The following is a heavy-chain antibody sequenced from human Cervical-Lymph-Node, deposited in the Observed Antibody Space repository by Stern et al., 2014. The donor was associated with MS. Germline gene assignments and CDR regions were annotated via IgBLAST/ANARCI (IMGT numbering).Heavy chain of an antibody. D-gene: IGHD6-19*01. J-gene: IGHJ2*01. CDR2: ITWNSGVI. CDR1: GFTFDEYA. CDR3: AKDPLHMAVTGVDWYFDL. Sequence: VQLVESGGGLVQPGRSLRLSCAGSGFTFDEYAIHWVRPGPGKGLEWVSGITWNSGVIGYADSVKGRFTISREHGKNSLYLQMNNLRPEDTALYYCAKDPLHMAVTGVDWYFDLWGRGTLVTVSS. V-gene: IGHV3-9*01.